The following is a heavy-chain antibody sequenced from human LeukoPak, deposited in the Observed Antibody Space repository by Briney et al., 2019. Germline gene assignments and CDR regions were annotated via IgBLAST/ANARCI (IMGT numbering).Heavy chain of an antibody. D-gene: IGHD3-3*01. J-gene: IGHJ4*02. CDR1: GFTDSSNY. V-gene: IGHV3-66*02. CDR3: ARVYDFWSGYFDY. CDR2: IYSGGST. Sequence: GGSLRLSCAASGFTDSSNYMSWVRQAPGKGLEWVSVIYSGGSTYYTDSVKGRFTISRDNSKNTLYLQMNSLRAEDTAVYYCARVYDFWSGYFDYWGQGTLVTVSS.